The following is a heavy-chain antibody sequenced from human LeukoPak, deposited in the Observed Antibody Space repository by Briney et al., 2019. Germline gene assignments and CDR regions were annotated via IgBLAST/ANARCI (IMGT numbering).Heavy chain of an antibody. CDR3: ARDVAGYSSGWYFDY. D-gene: IGHD6-19*01. J-gene: IGHJ4*02. CDR2: INPSGGST. Sequence: ATVKVSCKASGYTFTSYYMHWVRQAPGQGLEWMGIINPSGGSTSYAQKFQGRVTMTRDTSTSTVYMELSSLRSEDTAVYYCARDVAGYSSGWYFDYWGQGTLVTVSS. CDR1: GYTFTSYY. V-gene: IGHV1-46*01.